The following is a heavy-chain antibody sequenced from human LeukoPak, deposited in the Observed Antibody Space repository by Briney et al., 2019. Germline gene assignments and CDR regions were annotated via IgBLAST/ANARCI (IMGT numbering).Heavy chain of an antibody. Sequence: SETLSLTCAVYGGSFSGYFWSWIRQVPGKGLEWIGEINQSGRTNYNPSLKSRVTISVDTSQNQISLKLSFVTATDTAVYYCARGWFGFWHNSYAAENAFYLWGQETIVTLSS. J-gene: IGHJ3*01. V-gene: IGHV4-34*01. D-gene: IGHD5-18*01. CDR3: ARGWFGFWHNSYAAENAFYL. CDR1: GGSFSGYF. CDR2: INQSGRT.